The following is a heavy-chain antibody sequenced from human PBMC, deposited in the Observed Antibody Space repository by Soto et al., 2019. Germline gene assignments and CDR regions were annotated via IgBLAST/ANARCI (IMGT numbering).Heavy chain of an antibody. CDR2: IYSGGST. D-gene: IGHD2-15*01. CDR3: ARGRGYCSGGSCTTGAFDI. J-gene: IGHJ3*02. V-gene: IGHV3-53*04. Sequence: GGSLRLSCAASGFTVSSNYMSWVRQAPGKGLEWVSVIYSGGSTYYADSVKGRFTISRHNSKNTLYLQMNSLRAEDTALYYCARGRGYCSGGSCTTGAFDIWGQGTMVTVSS. CDR1: GFTVSSNY.